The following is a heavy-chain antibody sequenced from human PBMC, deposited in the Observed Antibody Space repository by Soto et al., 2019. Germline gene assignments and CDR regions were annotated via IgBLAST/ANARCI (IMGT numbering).Heavy chain of an antibody. CDR1: GYSFATYG. CDR2: ISAHNGDT. V-gene: IGHV1-18*04. CDR3: ATEPIYYNDGSGYYPLGH. J-gene: IGHJ4*02. Sequence: WASVKVSCKASGYSFATYGFSWGRQAPGQGLECVGWISAHNGDTHYSQKFQGRVTLTTDTSTNTGYMELRSLTSDDTAVYFCATEPIYYNDGSGYYPLGHWGQGTLVTVSS. D-gene: IGHD3-22*01.